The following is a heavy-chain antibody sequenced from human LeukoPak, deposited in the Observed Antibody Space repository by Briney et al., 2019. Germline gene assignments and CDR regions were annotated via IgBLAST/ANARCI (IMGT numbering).Heavy chain of an antibody. J-gene: IGHJ4*02. CDR2: IRYDGTSQ. Sequence: GGSLRLSCATSGFTLSIYGMHWVRQAPGKGLEWVAFIRYDGTSQYYTDSVKGRFTISRDNSMNTLYLQMNSLRVEDTAVYYCAKVGFGWYQIDYWGQGTLVTVSS. V-gene: IGHV3-30*02. CDR1: GFTLSIYG. D-gene: IGHD6-19*01. CDR3: AKVGFGWYQIDY.